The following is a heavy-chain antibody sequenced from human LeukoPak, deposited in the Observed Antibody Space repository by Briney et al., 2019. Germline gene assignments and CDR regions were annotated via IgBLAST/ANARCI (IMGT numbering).Heavy chain of an antibody. V-gene: IGHV3-21*01. Sequence: KPGGSLRLSCAASGFTFSSYSMNWVRQAPGKGLEWVSSISSSSSYIYYADSVKGRFTISRDNAKNSLYLQMNSLRAEDTAVYYCARSGGMWSYYYYGMDVWGQGTTVTVSS. CDR2: ISSSSSYI. CDR1: GFTFSSYS. CDR3: ARSGGMWSYYYYGMDV. J-gene: IGHJ6*02. D-gene: IGHD3-3*01.